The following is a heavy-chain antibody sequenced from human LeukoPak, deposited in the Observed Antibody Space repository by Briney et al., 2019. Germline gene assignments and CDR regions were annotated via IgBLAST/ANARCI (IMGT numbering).Heavy chain of an antibody. J-gene: IGHJ3*02. D-gene: IGHD6-19*01. CDR1: GGSISSYY. V-gene: IGHV4-59*08. CDR3: ARHGAAGSAFDI. CDR2: IYYSGST. Sequence: PSETLSLTCTVSGGSISSYYWSWIRQPPGKGLEWIGYIYYSGSTNYNPSLKSRVTISVDTSKNQFSLKLSSVTAADTAVYHCARHGAAGSAFDIWGQGTMVTVSS.